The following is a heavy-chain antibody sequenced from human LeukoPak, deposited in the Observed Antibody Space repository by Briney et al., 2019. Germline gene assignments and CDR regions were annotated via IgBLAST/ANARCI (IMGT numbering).Heavy chain of an antibody. CDR2: INYSGST. V-gene: IGHV4-34*01. Sequence: SETLSLTCAVYGGSFSGYYWSWLRQPPGKGLEWIGEINYSGSTNYNPSLKSRVTISVDTSKNQFSLKLSSVTAADTAVYYCARDGSYGYFDHWGQGTLVTVSS. CDR1: GGSFSGYY. D-gene: IGHD5-18*01. J-gene: IGHJ4*02. CDR3: ARDGSYGYFDH.